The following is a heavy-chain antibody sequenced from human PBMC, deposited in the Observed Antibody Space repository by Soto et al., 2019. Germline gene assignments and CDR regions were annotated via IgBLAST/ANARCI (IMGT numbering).Heavy chain of an antibody. Sequence: QVPLVQSGAEVKKPGSSVKVSCKASGGTFSSYTISWVRQAPGQGLEWMGRIIPILGIANYAQKFQGRVTITADKSTSTAYMELSSLRSEDTAVYYCARSRLPGNYYYYGMDVWGQGTTVTVSS. CDR3: ARSRLPGNYYYYGMDV. CDR1: GGTFSSYT. CDR2: IIPILGIA. V-gene: IGHV1-69*02. J-gene: IGHJ6*02. D-gene: IGHD2-15*01.